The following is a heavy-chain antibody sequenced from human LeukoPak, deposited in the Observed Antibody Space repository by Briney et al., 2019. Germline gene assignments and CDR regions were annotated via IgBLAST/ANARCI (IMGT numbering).Heavy chain of an antibody. CDR1: GFTFDDYA. Sequence: GRSLRLSCAASGFTFDDYAMHWIRQAPGKGLEWVSGISWNSGSIGYADSVKGRFTISRDNAKNSLYLQMNSLRAEDTALYYCAKDKGSYYDSSGYYDYWGQGTLVTVSS. V-gene: IGHV3-9*01. CDR3: AKDKGSYYDSSGYYDY. D-gene: IGHD3-22*01. J-gene: IGHJ4*02. CDR2: ISWNSGSI.